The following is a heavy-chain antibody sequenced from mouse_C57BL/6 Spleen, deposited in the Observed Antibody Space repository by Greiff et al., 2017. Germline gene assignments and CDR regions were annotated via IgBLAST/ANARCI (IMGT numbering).Heavy chain of an antibody. CDR1: GYTFTGYW. D-gene: IGHD1-1*01. J-gene: IGHJ3*01. Sequence: QVQLQQSGAELMKPGASVKLSCKATGYTFTGYWIEWVKQRPGHGLEWIGEILPGSGSTNYNEKFKGKATFTADTSSNTAYMQLSSLTTEDSAIYYCARGGGGTTVVAERFAYWGQGTLVTVSA. V-gene: IGHV1-9*01. CDR2: ILPGSGST. CDR3: ARGGGGTTVVAERFAY.